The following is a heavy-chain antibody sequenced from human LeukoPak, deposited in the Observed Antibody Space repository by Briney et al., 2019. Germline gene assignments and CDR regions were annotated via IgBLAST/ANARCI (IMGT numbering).Heavy chain of an antibody. CDR2: ISGSGVST. D-gene: IGHD2-21*01. J-gene: IGHJ6*02. CDR1: GFTFSSYA. Sequence: GGSLRLSCAASGFTFSSYAMSWVRQAPGMGLEWVSAISGSGVSTYFADSVKGRFTISRDNSKNTLYLQMNSLRAEDTAVYYCAKEMEVNYYYAMDVWGQGTTVTVSS. V-gene: IGHV3-23*01. CDR3: AKEMEVNYYYAMDV.